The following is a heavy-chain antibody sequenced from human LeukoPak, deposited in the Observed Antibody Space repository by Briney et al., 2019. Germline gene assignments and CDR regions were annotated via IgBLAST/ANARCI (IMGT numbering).Heavy chain of an antibody. D-gene: IGHD4-23*01. V-gene: IGHV3-33*01. J-gene: IGHJ6*02. CDR2: IWYDGSNK. CDR3: ARDVDYGGNSGFSYYYGMDV. Sequence: PGRSLRLSCAASGFTFSSYGMHWVRQAPGKGLEWVAVIWYDGSNKYYADSVKGRFTISRDNPKNTLYLQMNSLRAEDTAVYYCARDVDYGGNSGFSYYYGMDVWGQGTTVTVSS. CDR1: GFTFSSYG.